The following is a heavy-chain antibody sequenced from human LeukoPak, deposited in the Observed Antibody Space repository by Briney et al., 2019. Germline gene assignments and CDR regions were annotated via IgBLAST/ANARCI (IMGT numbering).Heavy chain of an antibody. CDR2: ISSSGSTI. J-gene: IGHJ6*02. D-gene: IGHD2-2*01. V-gene: IGHV3-11*01. CDR1: GFTFSSYA. Sequence: PGGSLRLSCAASGFTFSSYAMSWIRQAPGKGLEWVSYISSSGSTIYYADSVKGRFTISRDNAKNSLYLQMNSLRAEDTAVYYCARGGPFRGYAFYYYGMDVWGQGTTVTVSS. CDR3: ARGGPFRGYAFYYYGMDV.